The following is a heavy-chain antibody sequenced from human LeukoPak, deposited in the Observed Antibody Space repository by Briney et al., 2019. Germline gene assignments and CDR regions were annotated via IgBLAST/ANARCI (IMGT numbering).Heavy chain of an antibody. D-gene: IGHD1-20*01. CDR3: ASEDNWNDVSYYFDY. CDR1: GYTFTGYY. J-gene: IGHJ4*02. Sequence: ASVKVSCKASGYTFTGYYMHWVRQAPGQGLEWMGWINPNSGGTNYAQKCQGRVTMTRDTSISTAYMELSRLRSDDTAVYYCASEDNWNDVSYYFDYWGQGTLVTVSS. V-gene: IGHV1-2*02. CDR2: INPNSGGT.